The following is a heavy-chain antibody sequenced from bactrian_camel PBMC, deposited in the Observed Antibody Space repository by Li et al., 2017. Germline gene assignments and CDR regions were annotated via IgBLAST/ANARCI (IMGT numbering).Heavy chain of an antibody. V-gene: IGHV3S53*01. CDR2: ISKDGTA. D-gene: IGHD6*01. CDR3: APPSEVAGPYESNY. Sequence: HVQLVESGGGSVQAGGTLRLSCSVSESISTGAGMGWYRQAPGNECEVVSTISKDGTAFYVDSVKDRFTISKDNTENTLSLQMNNLKSEDTAVYYCAPPSEVAGPYESNYWGKGTQVTVS. CDR1: ESISTGAG. J-gene: IGHJ4*01.